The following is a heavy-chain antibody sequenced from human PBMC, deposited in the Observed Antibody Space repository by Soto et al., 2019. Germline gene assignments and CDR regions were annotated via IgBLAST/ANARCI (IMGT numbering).Heavy chain of an antibody. Sequence: QVQLVESGGGVVQPGRSLRLSCAASGFTFSSYGMHWVRQAPGKGLEWVAVIWYDGSNKDYADSVKGRFTISRDNSKNTLYLQMNSLRAAETAVYYCARESIAAHYYYGMDVWGQGTTVTVSS. J-gene: IGHJ6*02. D-gene: IGHD6-6*01. CDR1: GFTFSSYG. CDR3: ARESIAAHYYYGMDV. CDR2: IWYDGSNK. V-gene: IGHV3-33*01.